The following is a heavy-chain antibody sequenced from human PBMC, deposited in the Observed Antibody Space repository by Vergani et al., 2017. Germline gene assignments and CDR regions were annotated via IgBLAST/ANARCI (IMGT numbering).Heavy chain of an antibody. D-gene: IGHD1-26*01. J-gene: IGHJ6*03. CDR3: ARDGWELLDYFYDMDV. V-gene: IGHV3-74*01. CDR1: GFTFSNYW. CDR2: INSDGDST. Sequence: VQLVESGGGLVQPGGSLRLSCTASGFTFSNYWMQWVRQAPGKGRMWVSRINSDGDSTNYADSVKGRFTISRDNAKNTLYLQMDSLRAEDTAVYYCARDGWELLDYFYDMDVWGKGTTVTVSS.